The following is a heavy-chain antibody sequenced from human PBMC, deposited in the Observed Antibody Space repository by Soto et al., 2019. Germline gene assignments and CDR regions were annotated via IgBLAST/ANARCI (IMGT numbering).Heavy chain of an antibody. CDR2: INGYTGNT. CDR1: GYTFTTYG. V-gene: IGHV1-18*04. Sequence: QVQLVQSGAEVKQPGASVTVSCEASGYTFTTYGISWVRQASGQGLEWMGWINGYTGNTKYAERFQGRVTMTRDTSTSTAYMEVRSLRSDDTAVYYCARDDIATRPQYYYGMDVWGQGTTVTVSS. D-gene: IGHD6-6*01. J-gene: IGHJ6*02. CDR3: ARDDIATRPQYYYGMDV.